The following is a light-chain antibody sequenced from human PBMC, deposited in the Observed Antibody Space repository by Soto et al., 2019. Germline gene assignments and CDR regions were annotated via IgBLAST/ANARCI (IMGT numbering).Light chain of an antibody. Sequence: QSALTQPASLSGSPGQSITISCTGTSSDVGGYNYVSWYQQHPGKAPKLMIYDVSNRPSGVSNRFSGSKSGNTASLTISGLQAADEADYYCSSYTSSSTLMVFGGGTKLTVL. CDR2: DVS. CDR3: SSYTSSSTLMV. V-gene: IGLV2-14*01. J-gene: IGLJ2*01. CDR1: SSDVGGYNY.